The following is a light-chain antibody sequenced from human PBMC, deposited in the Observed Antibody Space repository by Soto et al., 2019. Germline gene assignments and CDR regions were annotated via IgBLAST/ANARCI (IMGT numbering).Light chain of an antibody. CDR3: QQQDRNSRT. CDR1: QSISNY. V-gene: IGKV1-33*01. Sequence: DIKITQSPSTLSASVEDRVIIPCRASQSISNYLTWYQQKPGKAPKLLIYDASNLETGVPSRFSGSGSGTDDNSPTSSLLQEDNAAYYYQQQDRNSRTFGQGTKVDIK. CDR2: DAS. J-gene: IGKJ1*01.